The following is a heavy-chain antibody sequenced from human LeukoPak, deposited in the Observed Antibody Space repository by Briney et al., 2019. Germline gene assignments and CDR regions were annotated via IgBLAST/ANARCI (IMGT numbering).Heavy chain of an antibody. J-gene: IGHJ4*02. D-gene: IGHD1-26*01. CDR1: GFTFSNYS. V-gene: IGHV3-15*07. CDR2: IKSKTDGGTT. Sequence: PGGSLRLSCAASGFTFSNYSMNWVRQAPGKGLEWVGRIKSKTDGGTTDYAAPVKGRFTISRDDSKNTLYLQMNSLKTEDTAVYYCTTDPDIVGDSVCDYWGQGTLVTVSS. CDR3: TTDPDIVGDSVCDY.